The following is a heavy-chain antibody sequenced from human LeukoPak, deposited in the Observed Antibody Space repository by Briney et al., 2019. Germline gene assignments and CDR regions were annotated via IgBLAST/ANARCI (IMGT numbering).Heavy chain of an antibody. Sequence: ASVKLSCTASGGTFSSYAISWVRQAPGQGLEWMGGIIPIFGTANYAQKLQGRVTITADKSTSTAYMELSSVRSEDTAVYYCARVYYDSSGNDYWGQGTLVTVSS. V-gene: IGHV1-69*06. J-gene: IGHJ4*02. D-gene: IGHD3-22*01. CDR1: GGTFSSYA. CDR3: ARVYYDSSGNDY. CDR2: IIPIFGTA.